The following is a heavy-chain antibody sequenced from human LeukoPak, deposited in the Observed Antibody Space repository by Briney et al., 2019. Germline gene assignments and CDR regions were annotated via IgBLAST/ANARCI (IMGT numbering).Heavy chain of an antibody. CDR3: AKAGVDYHGSGSYYYYYYMDV. V-gene: IGHV3-30*18. J-gene: IGHJ6*03. CDR1: GFTLSSYG. CDR2: ISYEGSTK. Sequence: GGSLRLSCAASGFTLSSYGMHWVPQAPAKVLEWVPAISYEGSTKHYADSVKGRFTSSRDNSKNTLYLQMNSLRAEDTAVYYCAKAGVDYHGSGSYYYYYYMDVWGKGTTVTISS. D-gene: IGHD3-10*01.